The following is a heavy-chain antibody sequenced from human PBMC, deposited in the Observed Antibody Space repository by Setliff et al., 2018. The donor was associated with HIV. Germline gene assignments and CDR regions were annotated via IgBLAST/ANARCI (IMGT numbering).Heavy chain of an antibody. CDR1: GYIFTSYG. V-gene: IGHV1-18*01. D-gene: IGHD3-22*01. CDR3: ARVRLIFTMIVVVSGAFDI. J-gene: IGHJ3*02. CDR2: ISNYNGNR. Sequence: ASVKVSCKASGYIFTSYGISWVRQAPGQGLEWMGWISNYNGNRNYAQKLQGRVTMTTDTSTSTAYMELRSLRSDDTAVYYCARVRLIFTMIVVVSGAFDIWGQGTMVTVSS.